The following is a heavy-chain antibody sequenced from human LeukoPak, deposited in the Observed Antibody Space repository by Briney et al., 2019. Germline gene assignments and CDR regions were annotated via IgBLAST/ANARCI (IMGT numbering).Heavy chain of an antibody. V-gene: IGHV1-18*01. D-gene: IGHD3-3*01. J-gene: IGHJ4*02. CDR2: ISGYNGDT. CDR3: ARPREWLLILDY. Sequence: ASVKVSCKASGYTFSTYGISWVRQAPGRGLEWMGWISGYNGDTNYAQNIQGRVTMTRDTSISTAYMELSRLRSDDTAVYYCARPREWLLILDYWGQGTLVTVSS. CDR1: GYTFSTYG.